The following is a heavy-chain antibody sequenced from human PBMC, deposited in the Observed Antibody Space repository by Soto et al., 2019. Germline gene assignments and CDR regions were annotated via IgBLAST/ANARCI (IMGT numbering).Heavy chain of an antibody. CDR1: GDSISSSTYY. V-gene: IGHV3-53*01. D-gene: IGHD3-9*01. CDR2: SFSSGGT. Sequence: LSLTCTVSGDSISSSTYYWVWVRQAPGKGLEWVAESFSSGGTQYADSVKGRFTISRDNSRNMVFLQMNGLRVEDTALYYCARDREPDGIWTFDSWGQGALVTVSS. J-gene: IGHJ4*02. CDR3: ARDREPDGIWTFDS.